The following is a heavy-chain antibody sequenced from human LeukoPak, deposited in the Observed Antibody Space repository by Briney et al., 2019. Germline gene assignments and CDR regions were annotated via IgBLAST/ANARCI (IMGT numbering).Heavy chain of an antibody. Sequence: GGSLRLSCAASGFTFSSYGMHWVRQAPGKGLEWVAFIRYDGSNKYYADSVKGRFTISRDNSKNTLYPQMNSLRAEDTAVYYCAKAPYSSGWPLDYWGQGTLVTVSS. D-gene: IGHD6-19*01. CDR1: GFTFSSYG. CDR3: AKAPYSSGWPLDY. J-gene: IGHJ4*02. CDR2: IRYDGSNK. V-gene: IGHV3-30*02.